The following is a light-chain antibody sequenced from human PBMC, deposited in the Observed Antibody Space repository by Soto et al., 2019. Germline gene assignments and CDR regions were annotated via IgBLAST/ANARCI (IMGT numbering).Light chain of an antibody. CDR3: QQYDDWPET. Sequence: EIVMTQSPATLSVSPGERSTLSCMAIQNVRRNLAWYQQKPGQAPRLLIYRASTRATGIPARFSGRGSGTEFILTISSLPSEDFEVYYCQQYDDWPETFGQGTKVDIK. J-gene: IGKJ1*01. V-gene: IGKV3-15*01. CDR1: QNVRRN. CDR2: RAS.